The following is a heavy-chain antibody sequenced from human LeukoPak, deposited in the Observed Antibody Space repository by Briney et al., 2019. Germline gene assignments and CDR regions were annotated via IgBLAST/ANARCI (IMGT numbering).Heavy chain of an antibody. CDR3: ARGGVYCSGGSCYLNWFDP. CDR1: GGSISSYY. Sequence: SETLSLTCTVSGGSISSYYWSWIRQPPGKGLEWIGYIYYSGSTNYNPSLKSRVTISVDTSKNQFSLKLSSVSAADTGVYYCARGGVYCSGGSCYLNWFDPWGQGTLVTVSS. V-gene: IGHV4-59*01. J-gene: IGHJ5*02. CDR2: IYYSGST. D-gene: IGHD2-15*01.